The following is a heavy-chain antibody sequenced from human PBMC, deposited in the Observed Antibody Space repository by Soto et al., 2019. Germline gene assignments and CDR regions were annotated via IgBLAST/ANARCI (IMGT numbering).Heavy chain of an antibody. Sequence: GVMLRLSCTTSGFNLSQYPMHWVRQAPGKGLEWVAVISYSGNTKYYAESVKGRFTISKDNSDNTLYFQLNSLRVEDTAVYYCARVPGPWGQGTLVTVSS. CDR3: ARVPGP. CDR2: ISYSGNTK. J-gene: IGHJ5*02. CDR1: GFNLSQYP. V-gene: IGHV3-30*04.